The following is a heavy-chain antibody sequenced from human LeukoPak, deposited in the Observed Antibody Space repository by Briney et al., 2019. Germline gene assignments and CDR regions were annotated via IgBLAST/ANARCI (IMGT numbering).Heavy chain of an antibody. D-gene: IGHD5-18*01. Sequence: PGGSLRLSCAAPGFTFSNAWMSWVRQAPGKGLEWVGRIKSKTDGGTTNYAAPVKGRFTISRDDSKNTLYLQMNSLKTEDTAVYYCTTSRSYGGSDAFDIWGQGTMVTVSS. CDR1: GFTFSNAW. J-gene: IGHJ3*02. CDR3: TTSRSYGGSDAFDI. CDR2: IKSKTDGGTT. V-gene: IGHV3-15*01.